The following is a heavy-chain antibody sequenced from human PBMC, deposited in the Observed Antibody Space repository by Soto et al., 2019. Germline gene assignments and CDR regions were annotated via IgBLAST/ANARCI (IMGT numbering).Heavy chain of an antibody. CDR1: GYSFTDYH. CDR2: IKPKSGGT. Sequence: GASVKVSCRASGYSFTDYHIHWVRQAPGQGLEWLGRIKPKSGGTSTAQKFQGWVTMTTDTSISTASMELTRLTSDDTAMYYCARHSGVDYDIPGGMDVWGQGTTVTVSS. D-gene: IGHD3-9*01. J-gene: IGHJ6*02. V-gene: IGHV1-2*04. CDR3: ARHSGVDYDIPGGMDV.